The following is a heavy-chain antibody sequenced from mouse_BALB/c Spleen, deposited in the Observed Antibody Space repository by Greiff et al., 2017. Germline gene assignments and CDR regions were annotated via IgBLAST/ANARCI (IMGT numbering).Heavy chain of an antibody. CDR3: ARGQNWDDY. CDR1: GYTFTDYY. D-gene: IGHD4-1*01. CDR2: IYPGSGNT. V-gene: IGHV1-77*01. J-gene: IGHJ2*01. Sequence: QVQLQQSGAELARPGASVKLSSKASGYTFTDYYINWVKQRTGQGLEWIGEIYPGSGNTYYNEKFKGKATLTADKSSSTAYMQLSSLTSEDSAVYFCARGQNWDDYWGQGTTLTVSS.